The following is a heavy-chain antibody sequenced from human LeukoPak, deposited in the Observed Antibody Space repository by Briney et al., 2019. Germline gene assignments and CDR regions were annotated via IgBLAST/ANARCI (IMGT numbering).Heavy chain of an antibody. V-gene: IGHV1-46*01. CDR1: GYTFTSHY. Sequence: ASVKVSCKASGYTFTSHYMHWVRQAPGQGLEWMGIINPSGGSTSYAQKFQGRVTMTRDTSTSTVYMELSSLRSEDTAVYYCARDPPADYYDSNPGWCDPWGQGTLVTVSS. J-gene: IGHJ5*02. CDR3: ARDPPADYYDSNPGWCDP. D-gene: IGHD3-22*01. CDR2: INPSGGST.